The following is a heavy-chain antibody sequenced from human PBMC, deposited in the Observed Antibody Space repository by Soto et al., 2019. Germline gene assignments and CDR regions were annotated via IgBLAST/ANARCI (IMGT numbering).Heavy chain of an antibody. Sequence: KAGGSLRLSCAASGFTFSSYSMNWVRQAPGKGLEWVSSISSSSSYIYYADSVKGRFTISRDNAKNSLYLQMNSLRAEDTAVYYWARNGDVGGGDAFDIWGQGTMVTVSS. CDR1: GFTFSSYS. J-gene: IGHJ3*02. V-gene: IGHV3-21*01. CDR2: ISSSSSYI. CDR3: ARNGDVGGGDAFDI. D-gene: IGHD4-17*01.